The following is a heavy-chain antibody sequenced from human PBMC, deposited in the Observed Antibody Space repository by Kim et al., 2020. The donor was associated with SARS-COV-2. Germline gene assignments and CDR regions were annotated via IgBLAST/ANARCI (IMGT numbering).Heavy chain of an antibody. D-gene: IGHD5-18*01. CDR2: IDPSDSYT. Sequence: GESLKISCKGSGYSFTSYWISWVRQMPGKGLEWMGRIDPSDSYTNYSPSFQGHVTISADKSISTAYLQWSSLKASDTAMYYCARVGYSYGTIYYYYYGMDVWGQGTTVTVSS. CDR1: GYSFTSYW. CDR3: ARVGYSYGTIYYYYYGMDV. V-gene: IGHV5-10-1*01. J-gene: IGHJ6*02.